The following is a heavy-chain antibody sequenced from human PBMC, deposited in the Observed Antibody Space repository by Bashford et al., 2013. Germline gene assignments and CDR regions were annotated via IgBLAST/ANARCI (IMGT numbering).Heavy chain of an antibody. Sequence: WVRQAPGQGLEWMGWISAYNGNTNYAQKLQGRVTMTTDTSTSTAYMELRSLRSDDTAVYYCARARYCSSTSCYGAGMDVWGQGTTVTVSS. J-gene: IGHJ6*02. CDR3: ARARYCSSTSCYGAGMDV. V-gene: IGHV1-18*01. D-gene: IGHD2-2*01. CDR2: ISAYNGNT.